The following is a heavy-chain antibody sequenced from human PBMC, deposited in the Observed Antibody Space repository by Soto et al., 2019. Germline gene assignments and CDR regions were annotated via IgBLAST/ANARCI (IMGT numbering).Heavy chain of an antibody. Sequence: GESLKISCKASGYTFTNYWIGWVRQMPGKGLEWMGIIYPGDSDTRYSPSFQGQVTISADKSISTAYLQWSSLKASDTAMYYCARRLGSSWYLVDPWGQGTLVTVS. D-gene: IGHD6-13*01. CDR2: IYPGDSDT. CDR1: GYTFTNYW. CDR3: ARRLGSSWYLVDP. J-gene: IGHJ5*02. V-gene: IGHV5-51*01.